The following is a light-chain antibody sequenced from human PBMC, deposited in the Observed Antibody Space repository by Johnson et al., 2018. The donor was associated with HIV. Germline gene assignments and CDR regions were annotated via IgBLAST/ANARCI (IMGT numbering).Light chain of an antibody. V-gene: IGLV1-51*02. Sequence: QAALTQPPSVSAAPGQRVNISCSGNISNIESYFVSWYQQLPGAAPTLLIYEDNKRPSGIHDRFSGSKSGATATLGITGLQTGDEADYYCGIWDASLSPLYVFGSGTTITVL. J-gene: IGLJ1*01. CDR1: ISNIESYF. CDR2: EDN. CDR3: GIWDASLSPLYV.